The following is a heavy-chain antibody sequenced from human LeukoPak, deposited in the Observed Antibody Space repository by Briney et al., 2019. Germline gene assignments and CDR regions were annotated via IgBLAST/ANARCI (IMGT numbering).Heavy chain of an antibody. CDR1: GFTVSSNY. CDR2: IYSGGST. J-gene: IGHJ6*02. Sequence: GGSLRLSCAASGFTVSSNYMSWVRQAPGKGLEWVSVIYSGGSTYYADSVKGRFTISKDNSKNTVYLQMSSLRVDDTAVYYCAKAASSSWPSYYYGMDVWGQGTTVTVSS. D-gene: IGHD6-13*01. V-gene: IGHV3-53*01. CDR3: AKAASSSWPSYYYGMDV.